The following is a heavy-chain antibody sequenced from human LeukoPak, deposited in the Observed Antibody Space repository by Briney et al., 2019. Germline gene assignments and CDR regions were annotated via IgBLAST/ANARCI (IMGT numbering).Heavy chain of an antibody. CDR3: ARGHYDILTGYHYGMDV. D-gene: IGHD3-9*01. Sequence: SETLSLTCAVSGVSISSSNWWSWVRQPPGKGLEWIGEIYHSGSTNYNPSLKSRVTISVDKSKNQFSLKLSSVTAADTAVYYCARGHYDILTGYHYGMDVWGKGTTVTVSS. J-gene: IGHJ6*04. CDR1: GVSISSSNW. V-gene: IGHV4-4*02. CDR2: IYHSGST.